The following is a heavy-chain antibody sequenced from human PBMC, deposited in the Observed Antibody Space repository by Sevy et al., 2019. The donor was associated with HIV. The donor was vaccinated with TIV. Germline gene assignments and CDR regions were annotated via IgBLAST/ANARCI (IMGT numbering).Heavy chain of an antibody. V-gene: IGHV3-33*01. CDR3: ETEYSNGFDY. D-gene: IGHD4-4*01. Sequence: GGSLRLSCAAFGFTFSTHAMHWVRQAPGKGLEWVAVIWTEGDDESYADSVRGRFTNSRENSKNTVYLQMNSLRSEETAVYYCETEYSNGFDYWGQGTRVTVSS. J-gene: IGHJ4*02. CDR1: GFTFSTHA. CDR2: IWTEGDDE.